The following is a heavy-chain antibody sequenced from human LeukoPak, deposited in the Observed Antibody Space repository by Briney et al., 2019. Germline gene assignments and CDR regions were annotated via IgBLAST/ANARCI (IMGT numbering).Heavy chain of an antibody. Sequence: GGSLRHSCAASGITFSTQGMHWVRQAPGKGLEWVANIKQDGSEKYYVDSVKGRFTISRDNAKNSLYLQMNSLRAEDTAVYYCARAVRELNFDYWGQGTLVTVSS. CDR2: IKQDGSEK. CDR1: GITFSTQG. CDR3: ARAVRELNFDY. J-gene: IGHJ4*02. D-gene: IGHD1-26*01. V-gene: IGHV3-7*01.